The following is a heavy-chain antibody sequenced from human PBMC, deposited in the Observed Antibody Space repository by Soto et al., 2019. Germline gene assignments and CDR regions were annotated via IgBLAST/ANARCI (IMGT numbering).Heavy chain of an antibody. V-gene: IGHV3-15*01. CDR1: GITFSNAW. D-gene: IGHD1-26*01. Sequence: EVQLVESGGGLVKDGGSLRLSCAVSGITFSNAWMAWVRQAPGKGLEWVGRIQKKADGGATEYAASVKGRLSISRDDSKYTLYLQMDSLKTEDSAVYYCTIMGLGTFQSWGQGTLLTVSS. CDR2: IQKKADGGAT. CDR3: TIMGLGTFQS. J-gene: IGHJ5*02.